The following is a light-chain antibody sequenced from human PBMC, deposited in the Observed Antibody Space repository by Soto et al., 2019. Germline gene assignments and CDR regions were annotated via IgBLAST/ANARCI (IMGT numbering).Light chain of an antibody. J-gene: IGKJ3*01. V-gene: IGKV2-28*01. Sequence: VLPQSQLSLPVSPGEPASISCRSSQILLHSDGDNYLEWYLQKPGQSPQLLIYLGSNRSSGVPDRFSGGGSGTDFTLKISIVEAEDVGVYYCMQALQTLTFGPGTKVDIK. CDR2: LGS. CDR3: MQALQTLT. CDR1: QILLHSDGDNY.